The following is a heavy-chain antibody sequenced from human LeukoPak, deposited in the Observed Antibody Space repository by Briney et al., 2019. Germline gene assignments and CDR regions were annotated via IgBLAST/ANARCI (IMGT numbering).Heavy chain of an antibody. Sequence: ASVKVSCKASGYTFTGYYMHWVRQAPGQGLEWMGRINPNSGGTNYAQKFQGRVTMTRDTSISTAYMELSRLRSDDTAVYDCASDSSSRDGYNWFFDYWGQGTLVTVSS. CDR3: ASDSSSRDGYNWFFDY. J-gene: IGHJ4*02. D-gene: IGHD5-24*01. V-gene: IGHV1-2*06. CDR2: INPNSGGT. CDR1: GYTFTGYY.